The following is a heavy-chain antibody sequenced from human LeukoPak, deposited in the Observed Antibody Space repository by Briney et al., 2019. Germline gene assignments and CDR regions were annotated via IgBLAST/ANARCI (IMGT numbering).Heavy chain of an antibody. CDR1: GFTLSSYA. V-gene: IGHV3-23*01. J-gene: IGHJ4*02. CDR2: ISGDGTRT. CDR3: AKWPEGAMDYFDY. D-gene: IGHD3-16*01. Sequence: GGSLRLSCAASGFTLSSYAMSWVRQAPVKGLEWVSAISGDGTRTYYADSVKGRFTISRDNSKNTLYLEMSSLRVEDTAIYYCAKWPEGAMDYFDYWGQGTLVTVSS.